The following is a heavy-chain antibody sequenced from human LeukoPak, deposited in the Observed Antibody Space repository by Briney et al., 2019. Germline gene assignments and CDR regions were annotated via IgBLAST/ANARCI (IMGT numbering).Heavy chain of an antibody. CDR3: AINKAAKSLDY. CDR1: GYTFTDYY. Sequence: ASVKVSCKASGYTFTDYYIHWVRQAPGQGLEWMAWMNPNSGGTSYAQKFQGRVTMTRDTSISTGYMELSRLRFDDTAVYYCAINKAAKSLDYWGQGTLVTVSS. J-gene: IGHJ4*02. D-gene: IGHD6-25*01. V-gene: IGHV1-2*02. CDR2: MNPNSGGT.